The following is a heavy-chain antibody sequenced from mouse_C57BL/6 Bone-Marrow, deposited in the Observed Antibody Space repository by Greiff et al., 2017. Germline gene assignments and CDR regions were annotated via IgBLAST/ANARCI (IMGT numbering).Heavy chain of an antibody. Sequence: EVQLQQSGAELVKPGASVKLSCTASGFNIKDYYMHWVKQRTEQGLEWIGRIDPEDGETKCAPKFQGKATITADTSSNTAYLQLSSLTSEDTAVYYCAFYDYYYFDYWGQGTTLTVSS. CDR1: GFNIKDYY. V-gene: IGHV14-2*01. CDR2: IDPEDGET. D-gene: IGHD2-4*01. CDR3: AFYDYYYFDY. J-gene: IGHJ2*01.